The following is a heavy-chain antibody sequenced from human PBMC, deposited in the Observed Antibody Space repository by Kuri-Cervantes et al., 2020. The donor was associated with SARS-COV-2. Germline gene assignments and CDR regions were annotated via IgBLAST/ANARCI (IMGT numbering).Heavy chain of an antibody. CDR1: GYTFTNYG. Sequence: ASVKVSCKASGYTFTNYGISWVRQAPGQGLEWMGWISAYNAETNYAQKLQGRVIMTTDTSTSTAYMELRSLRSDDTAVYYCARDRGSSGWSWVYYYYGMDVWGQGTTVTVSS. V-gene: IGHV1-18*01. J-gene: IGHJ6*02. CDR2: ISAYNAET. D-gene: IGHD6-19*01. CDR3: ARDRGSSGWSWVYYYYGMDV.